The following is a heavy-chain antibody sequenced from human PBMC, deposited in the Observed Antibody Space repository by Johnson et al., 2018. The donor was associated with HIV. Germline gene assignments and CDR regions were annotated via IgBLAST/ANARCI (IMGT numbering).Heavy chain of an antibody. J-gene: IGHJ3*02. Sequence: VQLVESGGGLVQPGGSLTLSCAASGIIVSSHYMSWVRQAPGKGLEWVSGISWNSGSIGYADSVKGRFTISRDNSKNSLYLQMNSLRAEDTAVYYCATYSSSWYKGGYAFDIWGQGTMVTVSS. V-gene: IGHV3-66*01. CDR3: ATYSSSWYKGGYAFDI. CDR1: GIIVSSHY. D-gene: IGHD6-13*01. CDR2: SWNSGSI.